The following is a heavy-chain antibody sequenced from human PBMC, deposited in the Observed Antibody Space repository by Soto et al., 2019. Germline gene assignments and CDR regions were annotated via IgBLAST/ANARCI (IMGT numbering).Heavy chain of an antibody. Sequence: QVQLQESGPGLVKPSGTLSLTCAVSSGSISSSNWWSWVRQPPGTGLEWIGEIYPSGSTNYNPSRKSRITISVDKSKSQFSLKLSSVTAADTAVYYCARVWLAGHRLGAMWYNWFDPWGQGTLVTVSS. CDR3: ARVWLAGHRLGAMWYNWFDP. V-gene: IGHV4-4*02. J-gene: IGHJ5*02. CDR1: SGSISSSNW. CDR2: IYPSGST. D-gene: IGHD5-18*01.